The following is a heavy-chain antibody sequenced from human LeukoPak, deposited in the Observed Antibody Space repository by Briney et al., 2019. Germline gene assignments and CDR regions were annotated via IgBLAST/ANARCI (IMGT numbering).Heavy chain of an antibody. CDR1: GRSISSCY. V-gene: IGHV4-59*01. CDR2: IYYSGST. J-gene: IGHJ4*02. CDR3: ARWGSITTARFDY. D-gene: IGHD3-16*01. Sequence: PSETLSLTCTISGRSISSCYCSWILKPTAKGLEWIGYIYYSGSTNYNPSLKSRVTISVDTSKNQFSLELSSVTAADTAVYYCARWGSITTARFDYWGQGTLVTVSS.